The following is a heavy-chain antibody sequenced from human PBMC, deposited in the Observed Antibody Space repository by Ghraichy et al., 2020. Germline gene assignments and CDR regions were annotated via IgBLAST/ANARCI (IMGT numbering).Heavy chain of an antibody. CDR3: ARGSAGSCIGSSCYPIDS. CDR2: IAGSGADT. V-gene: IGHV3-23*01. Sequence: GESLNISCAASGFTFTNFAMNWVRQAPGKGLEWVSSIAGSGADTYDTDSVKGRFTISRDNSNNTLYLRMNSLRADATAVYYCARGSAGSCIGSSCYPIDSWGQGTLVTVSS. CDR1: GFTFTNFA. D-gene: IGHD2-15*01. J-gene: IGHJ4*02.